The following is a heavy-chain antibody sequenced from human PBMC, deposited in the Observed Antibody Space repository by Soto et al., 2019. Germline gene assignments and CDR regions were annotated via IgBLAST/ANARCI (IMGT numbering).Heavy chain of an antibody. CDR2: ISGSGGRT. CDR3: TKPGFFGKIDS. Sequence: GGSLRLSCAASGFAFNIYAMSWVRQAPGKGLEWVSDISGSGGRTYYADSVKGRFTISRDNSKNTLYLQMNSLRAEETPLYYCTKPGFFGKIDSWGQGTPVPVSS. CDR1: GFAFNIYA. J-gene: IGHJ4*02. D-gene: IGHD3-3*01. V-gene: IGHV3-23*01.